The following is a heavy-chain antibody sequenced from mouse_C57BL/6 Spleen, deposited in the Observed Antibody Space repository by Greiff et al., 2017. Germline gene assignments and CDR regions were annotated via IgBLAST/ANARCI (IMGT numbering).Heavy chain of an antibody. CDR2: IYPGSGNT. CDR1: GYTFTDYY. J-gene: IGHJ2*01. V-gene: IGHV1-76*01. CDR3: AGDNPYYFDD. D-gene: IGHD1-3*01. Sequence: QVQLQQSGAELVRPGASVKLSCKASGYTFTDYYINWVKQRPGQGLEWIVRIYPGSGNTYYNEKFKGKATLTAEKSSSTAYMQLSSLTSEDAAVYFCAGDNPYYFDDWGQGTTLTVSS.